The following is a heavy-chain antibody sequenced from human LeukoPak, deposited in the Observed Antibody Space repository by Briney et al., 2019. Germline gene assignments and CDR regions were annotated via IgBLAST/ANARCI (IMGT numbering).Heavy chain of an antibody. Sequence: PSETLSLTCAVYGGSFSGYYWSWIRQPPGKGLEWIGEINHSGSTNYNPSLKSRVTISVDTSKNQFSLKLSSVTAADTAVYYCARGRGNYGSGSYYYYYYMDVWGKGTTVTVSS. D-gene: IGHD3-10*01. J-gene: IGHJ6*03. V-gene: IGHV4-34*01. CDR3: ARGRGNYGSGSYYYYYYMDV. CDR1: GGSFSGYY. CDR2: INHSGST.